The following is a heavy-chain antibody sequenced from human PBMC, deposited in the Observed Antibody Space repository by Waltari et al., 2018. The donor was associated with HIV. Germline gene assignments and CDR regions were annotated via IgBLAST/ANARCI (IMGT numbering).Heavy chain of an antibody. Sequence: EVQLVESGGGLVQPGGSLRLSCAASGFTFSSYSMNWVRQAPGKGLELVSYISSSSSTIYYADSVKGRFTISRDNDKNSLYLQMNSLRAEDTAVYYCARVGLGVWLAFDYWGQGTLVTVSS. D-gene: IGHD6-19*01. CDR1: GFTFSSYS. CDR3: ARVGLGVWLAFDY. CDR2: ISSSSSTI. V-gene: IGHV3-48*01. J-gene: IGHJ4*02.